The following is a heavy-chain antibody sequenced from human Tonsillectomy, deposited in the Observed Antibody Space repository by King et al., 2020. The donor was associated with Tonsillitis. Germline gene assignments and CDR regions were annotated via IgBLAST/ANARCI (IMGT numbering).Heavy chain of an antibody. Sequence: QLQESGPGLVKPSETLSLTCTVSGGSISSHCWSGIRQPPGKGLEWIGYICYSGSTNYNPSLKSGVTISVDTSKNQFSLKLSSVTAADPAFYYCARPLNPYWYFDLWGRGTLVTVSS. V-gene: IGHV4-59*08. CDR1: GGSISSHC. J-gene: IGHJ2*01. CDR3: ARPLNPYWYFDL. CDR2: ICYSGST.